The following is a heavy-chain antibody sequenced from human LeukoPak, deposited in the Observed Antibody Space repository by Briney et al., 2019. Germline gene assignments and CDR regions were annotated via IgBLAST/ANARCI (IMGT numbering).Heavy chain of an antibody. CDR1: GFTFSSYS. J-gene: IGHJ4*02. CDR2: ISSGSSYF. CDR3: ARGATGTTALVDY. V-gene: IGHV3-21*01. Sequence: GGSLRLSCAASGFTFSSYSMNWVRQAPGKGLEGVLSISSGSSYFPYAYAVKGRFTIARDNAKNPMYLQINSLRTEDTAVYYCARGATGTTALVDYWGQGTLVTLPS. D-gene: IGHD1-1*01.